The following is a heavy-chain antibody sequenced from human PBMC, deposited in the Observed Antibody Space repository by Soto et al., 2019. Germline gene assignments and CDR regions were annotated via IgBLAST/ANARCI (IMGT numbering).Heavy chain of an antibody. CDR3: ATLIGSY. Sequence: SGPTLVNPTQTLTLTCSFSGFSLTANGVGVGWVRQPPGLALEWLAMVYWDDDKHYSASLRSRLSITKDTSKSQVVLTMTNMDPVDTGTYYCATLIGSYWGQGALVTVSS. CDR2: VYWDDDK. J-gene: IGHJ4*02. V-gene: IGHV2-5*02. CDR1: GFSLTANGVG.